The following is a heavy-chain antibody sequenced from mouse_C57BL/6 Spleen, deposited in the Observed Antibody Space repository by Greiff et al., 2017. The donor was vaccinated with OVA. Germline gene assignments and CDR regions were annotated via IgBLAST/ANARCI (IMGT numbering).Heavy chain of an antibody. CDR3: ASLPMVTTPY. Sequence: QVQLKQPGAELVRPGTSVKLSCKASGYTFTSYWMHWVKQRPGQGLEWIGVIDPSDSYTNYNQKFKGKATLTVDTSSSTAYMQLSSLTSEDSAVYYCASLPMVTTPYWGQGTLVTVSA. CDR2: IDPSDSYT. V-gene: IGHV1-59*01. J-gene: IGHJ3*01. CDR1: GYTFTSYW. D-gene: IGHD2-2*01.